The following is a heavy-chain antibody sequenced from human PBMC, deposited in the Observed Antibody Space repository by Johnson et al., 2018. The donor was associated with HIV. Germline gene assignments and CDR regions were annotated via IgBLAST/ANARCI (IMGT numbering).Heavy chain of an antibody. D-gene: IGHD4-17*01. Sequence: VQLVESGGDLIQPGGSLRLSCAASGFTVSSNYMSWVRQAPGKGLEWVSVIYSGGSTYYADSVKGRFTISRDNSKITLYLQMNSLRAEDTAVYYCAKDYGDYGFVRDAFDIWGQGTVVTVSS. CDR1: GFTVSSNY. J-gene: IGHJ3*02. CDR3: AKDYGDYGFVRDAFDI. CDR2: IYSGGST. V-gene: IGHV3-53*01.